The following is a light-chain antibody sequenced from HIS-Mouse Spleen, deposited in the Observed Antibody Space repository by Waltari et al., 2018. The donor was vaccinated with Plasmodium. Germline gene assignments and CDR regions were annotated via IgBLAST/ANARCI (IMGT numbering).Light chain of an antibody. CDR2: EDS. CDR1: ALPNNY. CDR3: YSTDSSGNHRV. Sequence: SYELTHPPSVSVSPVQTARITCSGDALPNNYAYWYQQKSGQAPLLVIYEDSKRPSGIPERFSGSSSGTMATLTISGAQVEDEADYYCYSTDSSGNHRVFGGGTKLTVL. V-gene: IGLV3-10*01. J-gene: IGLJ3*02.